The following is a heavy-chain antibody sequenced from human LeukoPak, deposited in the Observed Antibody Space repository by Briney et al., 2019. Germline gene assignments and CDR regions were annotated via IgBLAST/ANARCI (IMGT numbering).Heavy chain of an antibody. CDR3: ARGEGDSSGYYSGFDP. Sequence: TLSLTCPVSGGSISSGGYSWSWIRQPPGKGLEWIGYIYHSGSTYYNQSLKSRVTISVDRSKNQFSLKLSSVTAADTAVYYCARGEGDSSGYYSGFDPWGQGTLVTVSS. J-gene: IGHJ5*02. D-gene: IGHD3-22*01. CDR2: IYHSGST. V-gene: IGHV4-30-2*01. CDR1: GGSISSGGYS.